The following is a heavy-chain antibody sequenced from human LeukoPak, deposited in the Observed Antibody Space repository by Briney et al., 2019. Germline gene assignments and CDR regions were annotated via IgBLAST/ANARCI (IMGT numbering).Heavy chain of an antibody. Sequence: PGGSLRLSCSASGTAFRTYAMHWVRQPPGKGLYYVSAISINGGSTYYADSVWGRFTISRDNSKNTLYLQMSSLRPDDTAVYYCVRTYDENPLGWFDPWGQGTLVTVSS. J-gene: IGHJ5*02. CDR1: GTAFRTYA. D-gene: IGHD5-12*01. CDR2: ISINGGST. V-gene: IGHV3-64D*06. CDR3: VRTYDENPLGWFDP.